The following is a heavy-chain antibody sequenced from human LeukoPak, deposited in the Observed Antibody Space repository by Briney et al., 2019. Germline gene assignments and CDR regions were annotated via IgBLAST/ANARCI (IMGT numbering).Heavy chain of an antibody. J-gene: IGHJ4*02. Sequence: ASVRVSCKASGYTFTGYYMHWVRQAPGQGLEWMGWINLNSGGTNYAQKFQDRVTMTRDTSISTAYMELSRLRFDDTAVYYCARSRFLQWDFDYWGQGTLVTVSS. V-gene: IGHV1-2*02. CDR2: INLNSGGT. CDR1: GYTFTGYY. CDR3: ARSRFLQWDFDY. D-gene: IGHD4-11*01.